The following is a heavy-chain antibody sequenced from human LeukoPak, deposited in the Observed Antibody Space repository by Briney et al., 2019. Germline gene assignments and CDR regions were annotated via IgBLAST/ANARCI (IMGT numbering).Heavy chain of an antibody. D-gene: IGHD3-22*01. CDR2: ISSSSSYI. CDR3: AKGLYYYDSSGNDAFDI. Sequence: GGSLRLSCAASGFTFSSYSMNWVRQAPGKGLEWVSSISSSSSYIYYADSVKGRFTISRDNAKNSLYLQMNSLRAEDTAVYYCAKGLYYYDSSGNDAFDIWGQGTMVTVSS. V-gene: IGHV3-21*01. CDR1: GFTFSSYS. J-gene: IGHJ3*02.